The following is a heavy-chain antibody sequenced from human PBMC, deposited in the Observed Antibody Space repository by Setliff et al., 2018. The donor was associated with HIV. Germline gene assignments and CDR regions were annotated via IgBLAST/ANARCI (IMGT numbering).Heavy chain of an antibody. CDR3: ARDGYSSSWYVISGSFDY. Sequence: SETLSLTCAVYGESFSGYYWNWIRQPPGKGLEWIGEINHSGSTKYNPSLKSRVTISVDTSENQFSLKLSSVTAADTAVYYCARDGYSSSWYVISGSFDYWGQGILVTVSS. V-gene: IGHV4-34*01. CDR1: GESFSGYY. D-gene: IGHD6-13*01. J-gene: IGHJ4*02. CDR2: INHSGST.